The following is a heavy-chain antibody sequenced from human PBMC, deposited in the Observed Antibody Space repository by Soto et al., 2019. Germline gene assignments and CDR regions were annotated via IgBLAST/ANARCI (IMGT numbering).Heavy chain of an antibody. CDR3: ARPRYYDSSGYRAFDI. D-gene: IGHD3-22*01. V-gene: IGHV5-10-1*01. CDR2: IDPSDSYT. CDR1: GCSFTSYW. J-gene: IGHJ3*02. Sequence: GESLKISCKGSGCSFTSYWISWVRQMPGKGLEWMGRIDPSDSYTNYSPSFQGHVTISADKSISTAYLQWSSLKASDTAMYYCARPRYYDSSGYRAFDIWGQGTMVTVSS.